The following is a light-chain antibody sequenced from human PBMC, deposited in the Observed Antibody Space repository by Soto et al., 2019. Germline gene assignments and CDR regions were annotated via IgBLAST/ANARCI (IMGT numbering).Light chain of an antibody. V-gene: IGKV1-8*01. CDR2: TSS. CDR1: KGIRSY. J-gene: IGKJ4*01. CDR3: QQYYSYPALT. Sequence: AIRLTQSPSSRSASTGDRVTITCRASKGIRSYVAWYQQKPGKAPRLLMYTSSSLESGVPSRFSGSGSGTVFTLSISGLQSEDFATYYCQQYYSYPALTFGGGTKVDIK.